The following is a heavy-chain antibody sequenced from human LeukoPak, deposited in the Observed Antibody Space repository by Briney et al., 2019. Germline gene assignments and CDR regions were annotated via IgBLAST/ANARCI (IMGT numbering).Heavy chain of an antibody. V-gene: IGHV4-39*01. Sequence: PSETLSLTCTVSGGAMTSGVYYWAWIRQTPGKDLEWIGNIYYTGSTTYSNPSLKSRVAISIDTSKNQFSLRLSSVTAADTGLYFCARQGERYDYPEEFDSWGQGTLVSVSS. J-gene: IGHJ4*02. CDR1: GGAMTSGVYY. D-gene: IGHD3-16*01. CDR2: IYYTGST. CDR3: ARQGERYDYPEEFDS.